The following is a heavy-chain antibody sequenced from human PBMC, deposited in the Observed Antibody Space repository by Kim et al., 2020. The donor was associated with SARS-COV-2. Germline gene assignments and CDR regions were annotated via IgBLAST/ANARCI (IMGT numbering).Heavy chain of an antibody. V-gene: IGHV3-15*01. CDR3: TTLDGQQLAP. D-gene: IGHD6-13*01. J-gene: IGHJ4*02. CDR2: TT. Sequence: TTDYAAPVKGRFTISRDDSKNTLYLQMNSLKTEDTAVYYFTTLDGQQLAPWGQGTLVTVSS.